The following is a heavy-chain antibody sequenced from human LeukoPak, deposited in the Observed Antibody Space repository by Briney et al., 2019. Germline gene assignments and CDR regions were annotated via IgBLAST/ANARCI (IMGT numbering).Heavy chain of an antibody. Sequence: GGSLRLSCAASGFTFSSYGMRWVRQAPGKGLEWVAVIWYDGSNKYYADSVKGRFTISRDNSKNTLYLQMNSLRAEDTAVYYCARDLGDIVVVPAAMPFDYWGQGTLVTVSP. V-gene: IGHV3-33*01. D-gene: IGHD2-2*01. J-gene: IGHJ4*02. CDR1: GFTFSSYG. CDR3: ARDLGDIVVVPAAMPFDY. CDR2: IWYDGSNK.